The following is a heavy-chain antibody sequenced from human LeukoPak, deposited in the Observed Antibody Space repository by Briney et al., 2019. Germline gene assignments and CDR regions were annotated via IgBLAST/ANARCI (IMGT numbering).Heavy chain of an antibody. V-gene: IGHV3-9*01. CDR2: ISWNSGSI. J-gene: IGHJ4*02. D-gene: IGHD3-22*01. CDR1: GFTFDDYA. CDR3: AKDNYYDTKSALDY. Sequence: GRSLRLSCAASGFTFDDYAMHWVRQAPGKGLEWVSGISWNSGSIGYADSVKGRFTISRDNAKNSLYLQMNSLRAEDTALYYCAKDNYYDTKSALDYWGQGTLVTVSS.